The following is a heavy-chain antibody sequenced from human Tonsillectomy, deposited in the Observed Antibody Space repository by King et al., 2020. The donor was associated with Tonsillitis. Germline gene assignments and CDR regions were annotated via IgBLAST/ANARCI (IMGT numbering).Heavy chain of an antibody. D-gene: IGHD2-2*01. CDR3: ARHLPTAAHDVFDI. V-gene: IGHV4-39*01. CDR2: VYYSGST. Sequence: LQLQESGPGLVKPSETLSLTCTVSGGSISSNSIYWGWIRQPPGKALEWIGSVYYSGSTYYNSSLKSRVIISGDTSKNQFSLKLSSVTAADTAVYFCARHLPTAAHDVFDIWGQGTMVSVSS. J-gene: IGHJ3*02. CDR1: GGSISSNSIY.